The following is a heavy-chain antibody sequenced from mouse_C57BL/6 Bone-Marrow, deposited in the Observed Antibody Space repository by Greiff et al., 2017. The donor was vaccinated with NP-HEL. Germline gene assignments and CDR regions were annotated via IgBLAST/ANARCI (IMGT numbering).Heavy chain of an antibody. CDR1: GYTFTSYW. CDR2: IDPSDSYT. J-gene: IGHJ2*01. CDR3: ARLRTPRYFDC. Sequence: QVQLQQPGAELVRPGTSVKLSCKASGYTFTSYWMHWVKQRPGQGLEWIGVIDPSDSYTNYNHKFKGKATLTVDTSSSTAYMQLSSLTSEDSAVYYCARLRTPRYFDCWGQGTTLTVSS. V-gene: IGHV1-59*01.